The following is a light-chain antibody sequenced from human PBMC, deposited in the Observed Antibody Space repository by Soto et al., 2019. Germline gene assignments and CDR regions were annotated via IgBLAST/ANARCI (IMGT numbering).Light chain of an antibody. Sequence: EIVMTQSPATLSVSPGERATLSCRASQSISNNLAWYHQRPGQAPRLLIYGASTRATGIPARFSGSGSGTEFILTISSLQSEDFAVYYCQQYNNWWTFGQGTRVEIK. CDR2: GAS. V-gene: IGKV3-15*01. CDR3: QQYNNWWT. J-gene: IGKJ1*01. CDR1: QSISNN.